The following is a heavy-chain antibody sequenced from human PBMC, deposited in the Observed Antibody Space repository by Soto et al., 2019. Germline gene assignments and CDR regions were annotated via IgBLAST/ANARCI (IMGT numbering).Heavy chain of an antibody. CDR2: IFHSGNA. D-gene: IGHD2-15*01. J-gene: IGHJ4*01. CDR3: ARAHAPTLPFDY. CDR1: GGSIRNVY. Sequence: SETLSLTCTVSGGSIRNVYWSWIRQAPGKGLEWIGFIFHSGNAKYNPSLKSRVTISVDTSKDQFSLSLDSVTAADTAVYFCARAHAPTLPFDYWGQGTLVTVSS. V-gene: IGHV4-59*01.